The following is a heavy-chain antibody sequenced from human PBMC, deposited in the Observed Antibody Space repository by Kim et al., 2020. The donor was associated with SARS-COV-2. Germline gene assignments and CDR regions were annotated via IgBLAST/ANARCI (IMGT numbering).Heavy chain of an antibody. CDR3: AKVHYYGSGRGYFDY. Sequence: DSGKGRFTISRNNSKNTLYLQMNSLRAEDTAVYYCAKVHYYGSGRGYFDYWGQGTLVTVSS. J-gene: IGHJ4*02. D-gene: IGHD3-10*01. V-gene: IGHV3-23*01.